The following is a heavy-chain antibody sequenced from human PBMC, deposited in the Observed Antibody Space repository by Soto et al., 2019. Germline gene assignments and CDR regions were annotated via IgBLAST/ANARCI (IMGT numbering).Heavy chain of an antibody. CDR3: ARGGTSGDYLEGFDI. Sequence: GGSLRLSCAASGFTVSSNYMSWVRQAPGKGLEWVSVIYSGGSTYYADSVKGRFTISRDNSKNTLYLQMNSLRAEDTAVYYCARGGTSGDYLEGFDIWGQGTMVTVSS. V-gene: IGHV3-53*01. CDR1: GFTVSSNY. J-gene: IGHJ3*02. CDR2: IYSGGST. D-gene: IGHD4-17*01.